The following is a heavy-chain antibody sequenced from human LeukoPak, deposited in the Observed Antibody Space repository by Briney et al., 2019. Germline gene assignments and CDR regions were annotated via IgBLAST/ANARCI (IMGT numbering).Heavy chain of an antibody. CDR1: GFTFDDYA. Sequence: GGSLRLSCAASGFTFDDYAMHWVRQAPGKGLEWVSGISWNSGTIGYADSVKGRFTISRDNAKKSLYLQMNSLRAEDTALYYCAKDRGAFYRQTRGLDPWGQGTLVTVSS. J-gene: IGHJ5*02. D-gene: IGHD3-16*01. CDR2: ISWNSGTI. V-gene: IGHV3-9*01. CDR3: AKDRGAFYRQTRGLDP.